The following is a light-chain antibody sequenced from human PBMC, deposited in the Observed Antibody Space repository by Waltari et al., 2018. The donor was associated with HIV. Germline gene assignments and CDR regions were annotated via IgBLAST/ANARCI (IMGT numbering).Light chain of an antibody. CDR1: SGINFGTYR. Sequence: QAVLTQPASLSASPGASASLTCPLRSGINFGTYRIYWYQQTPGSPPRYLLRYRSDSDKEQGSGVPSRFAGSKDASANAGILLISGLQSEDEADYYCMIWHSSAWVFGGGTKLTVL. V-gene: IGLV5-45*01. CDR3: MIWHSSAWV. J-gene: IGLJ3*02. CDR2: YRSDSDK.